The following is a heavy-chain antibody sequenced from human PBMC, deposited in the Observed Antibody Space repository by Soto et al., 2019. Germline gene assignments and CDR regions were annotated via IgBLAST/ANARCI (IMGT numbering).Heavy chain of an antibody. D-gene: IGHD2-21*02. Sequence: GESLKISCAASGFTFSSYSMNWVRQAPGKGLEWVSSISSSSSYIYYADSVRGRFTISRDNAKNSLYLQMNSLRAEDTAVYYCARGAYCGGDCYSGYFQHWGQGTLVTVSS. J-gene: IGHJ1*01. CDR1: GFTFSSYS. V-gene: IGHV3-21*01. CDR2: ISSSSSYI. CDR3: ARGAYCGGDCYSGYFQH.